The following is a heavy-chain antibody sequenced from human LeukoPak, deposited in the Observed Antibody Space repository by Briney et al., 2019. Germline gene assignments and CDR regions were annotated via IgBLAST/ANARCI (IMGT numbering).Heavy chain of an antibody. V-gene: IGHV1-69*13. CDR1: GGTFSSYA. D-gene: IGHD4-23*01. CDR2: IIPLFGTA. Sequence: SVEVSCKASGGTFSSYAISWVRQAPGQGLEWMGGIIPLFGTANYAQKFQGRVTITAVESMSTAYMELSSLRSEDTAVYYCARGWLAETTVVTPYNYWGQGTLVTVSS. J-gene: IGHJ4*02. CDR3: ARGWLAETTVVTPYNY.